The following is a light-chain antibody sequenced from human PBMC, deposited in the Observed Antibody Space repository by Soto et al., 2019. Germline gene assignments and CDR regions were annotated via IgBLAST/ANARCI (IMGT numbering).Light chain of an antibody. Sequence: EIVLAQSPATLSLSPGERVTLTCRASQSVRSYLAWYQQKPGQAPRLLIYDASNRATGIPARFSGSGSGTDFTLTISSLEPEDFAVYYCQQRANWPATFGQGTRLRLN. CDR2: DAS. V-gene: IGKV3-11*01. CDR3: QQRANWPAT. CDR1: QSVRSY. J-gene: IGKJ5*01.